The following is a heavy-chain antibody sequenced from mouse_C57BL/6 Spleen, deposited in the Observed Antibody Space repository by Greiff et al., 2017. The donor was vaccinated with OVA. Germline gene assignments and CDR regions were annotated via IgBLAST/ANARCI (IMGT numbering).Heavy chain of an antibody. D-gene: IGHD2-2*01. CDR2: IRLKSDNYAT. CDR3: TGEVTNDY. V-gene: IGHV6-3*01. CDR1: GFTFSNYW. J-gene: IGHJ2*01. Sequence: EVKLVESGGGLVQPGGSMKLSCVASGFTFSNYWMNWVRQSPEKGLEWVAQIRLKSDNYATHYAESVKGRFTISRDDSKSSVYLQMNNLRAEDTGIYYCTGEVTNDYWGQGTTLTVSS.